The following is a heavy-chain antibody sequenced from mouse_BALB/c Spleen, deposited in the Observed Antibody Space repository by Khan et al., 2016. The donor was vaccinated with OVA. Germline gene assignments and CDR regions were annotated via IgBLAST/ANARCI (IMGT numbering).Heavy chain of an antibody. V-gene: IGHV1-77*01. CDR3: ARGGYSGFAY. J-gene: IGHJ3*01. CDR2: IFPGSGTP. D-gene: IGHD3-1*01. CDR1: GYTFTDYI. Sequence: QIQLVQSVPELVNPGASLKVSCKASGYTFTDYIIGWVKQSTRQGLEWIGDIFPGSGTPYYNEKFKDKATLTADKSSNTAYMQLSSLTSEDSAVYFCARGGYSGFAYWGQGTLVTVSA.